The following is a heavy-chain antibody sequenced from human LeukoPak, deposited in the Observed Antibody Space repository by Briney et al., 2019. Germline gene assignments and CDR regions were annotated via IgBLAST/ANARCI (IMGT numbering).Heavy chain of an antibody. Sequence: ASVKVSCKASGYTFSSYGISWVRQAPGQGLEWMGWISAYNGNTNYAQKFQGRVTMTTDTSTRTAYMELRSLRSDDTAVYYCARSCSSTSCYYDYWGQGTLVTVSS. CDR1: GYTFSSYG. CDR2: ISAYNGNT. CDR3: ARSCSSTSCYYDY. D-gene: IGHD2-2*01. J-gene: IGHJ4*02. V-gene: IGHV1-18*01.